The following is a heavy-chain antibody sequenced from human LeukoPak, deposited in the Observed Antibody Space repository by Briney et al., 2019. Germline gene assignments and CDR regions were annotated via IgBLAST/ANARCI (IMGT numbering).Heavy chain of an antibody. Sequence: GASVKVSCKASGGTFSSYAISWVRQAPGQGLEWMGRSIPILGIANYAQKFQGRVTITAEKSTSTAYMERSSRRSEDRAVYYCGGGDSSGWFDYWGQGTLVTVSS. V-gene: IGHV1-69*04. CDR3: GGGDSSGWFDY. CDR2: SIPILGIA. CDR1: GGTFSSYA. D-gene: IGHD6-19*01. J-gene: IGHJ4*02.